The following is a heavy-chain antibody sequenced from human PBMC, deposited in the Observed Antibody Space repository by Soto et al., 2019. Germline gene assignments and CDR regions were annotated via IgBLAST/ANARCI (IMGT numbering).Heavy chain of an antibody. V-gene: IGHV1-69*01. Sequence: SSVEVSCQASGGTFSSYAISWVRQAPGQGLEWMGGISPSFGTANYAQKFQGRVTITADESTSTSYMELSSLRSEYTAVYYFAREVGAMLNWFNXWGQGTLVTVSX. CDR3: AREVGAMLNWFNX. D-gene: IGHD1-26*01. CDR2: ISPSFGTA. CDR1: GGTFSSYA. J-gene: IGHJ5*02.